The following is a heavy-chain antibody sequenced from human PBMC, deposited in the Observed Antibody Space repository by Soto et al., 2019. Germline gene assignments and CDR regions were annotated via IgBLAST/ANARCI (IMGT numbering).Heavy chain of an antibody. Sequence: EVQLVESGGGLVQPGGSLRLSCAASGFTFNTYWMTWVRQAPGQGLEWVANIKPDGSETYYLDSVKGRFTISRDSARDSVHLQMNVLRAEDTALYYCGRFGKVADIDYWGRGTLVTVSS. D-gene: IGHD6-19*01. CDR3: GRFGKVADIDY. CDR2: IKPDGSET. V-gene: IGHV3-7*01. CDR1: GFTFNTYW. J-gene: IGHJ4*02.